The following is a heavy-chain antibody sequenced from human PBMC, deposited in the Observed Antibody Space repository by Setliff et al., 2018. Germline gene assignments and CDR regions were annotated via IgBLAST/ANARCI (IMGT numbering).Heavy chain of an antibody. D-gene: IGHD2-15*01. CDR1: GFAFGSYW. Sequence: LRLSCAASGFAFGSYWMSWVRQAPGKGLEWVANIKQDGSEKYYVDSVKGRFTISRDNAKNSLYLQMNSLRAEDTAVYYCARDGGDYWGQGTLVTVSS. V-gene: IGHV3-7*01. J-gene: IGHJ4*02. CDR2: IKQDGSEK. CDR3: ARDGGDY.